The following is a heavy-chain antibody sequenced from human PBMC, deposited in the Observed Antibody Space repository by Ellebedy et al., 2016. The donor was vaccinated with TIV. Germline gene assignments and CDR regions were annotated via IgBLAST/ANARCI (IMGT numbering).Heavy chain of an antibody. CDR3: ARDKCSGGSCYCDY. J-gene: IGHJ4*02. CDR2: ISAYNGNT. V-gene: IGHV1-18*01. CDR1: GYTSTSYG. D-gene: IGHD2-15*01. Sequence: ASVKVSXXASGYTSTSYGISWVRQAPGQGLEWMGWISAYNGNTNYAQKLQGRVTMTTDTSTSTAYMELRSLRSDDTAVYYCARDKCSGGSCYCDYWGQGTLVTVSS.